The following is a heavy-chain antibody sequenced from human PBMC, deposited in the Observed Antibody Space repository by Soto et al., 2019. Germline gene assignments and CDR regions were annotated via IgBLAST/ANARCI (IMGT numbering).Heavy chain of an antibody. J-gene: IGHJ5*02. CDR2: VYYSGSS. V-gene: IGHV4-30-4*02. Sequence: SDTLSLTCTVSGDSISGGASFWSWIRQPPGKGLEWIANVYYSGSSYYNPSLKSRLTISVDTTKNQFSLQLKSMTAADTAVYYCAKLSCTSSTCYFPGWFDPWGQGTLVTVSS. CDR1: GDSISGGASF. CDR3: AKLSCTSSTCYFPGWFDP. D-gene: IGHD2-2*01.